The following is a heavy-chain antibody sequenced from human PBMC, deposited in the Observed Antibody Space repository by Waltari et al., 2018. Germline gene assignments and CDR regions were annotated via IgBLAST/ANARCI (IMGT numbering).Heavy chain of an antibody. V-gene: IGHV3-23*01. CDR1: GFTLSTYA. Sequence: QLLESGGGLVHPGGSLRLSWAASGFTLSTYAMSWVRQAPGKGLEWVSSIGGGDGSTYYADSVKGRFTVSRDNSKNTLSLQMNGLGADDTAVYFCARVAGYTNGGFDYWGQGTLVTVSS. D-gene: IGHD2-8*01. CDR3: ARVAGYTNGGFDY. CDR2: IGGGDGST. J-gene: IGHJ4*02.